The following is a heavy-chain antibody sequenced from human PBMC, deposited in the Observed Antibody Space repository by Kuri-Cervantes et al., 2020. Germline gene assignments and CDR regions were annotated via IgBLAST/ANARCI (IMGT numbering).Heavy chain of an antibody. J-gene: IGHJ4*02. CDR2: INHSGST. V-gene: IGHV4-34*01. D-gene: IGHD6-13*01. CDR3: AREVYSSSSWYVVVQTYDY. CDR1: GGSFSGYY. Sequence: SETLSLTCAVYGGSFSGYYWSWIRQPPGKGLERIGEINHSGSTNYNPSLKSRVTISVDTSKNQFSLKLSSVTAADTAVYYCAREVYSSSSWYVVVQTYDYWGQGTLVTVSS.